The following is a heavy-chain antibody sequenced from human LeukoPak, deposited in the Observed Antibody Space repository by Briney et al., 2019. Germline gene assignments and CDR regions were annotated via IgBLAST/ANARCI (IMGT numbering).Heavy chain of an antibody. D-gene: IGHD3-22*01. J-gene: IGHJ3*02. V-gene: IGHV3-53*01. Sequence: GGSLRLSCAASGFTFRNYAMNWVRQAPGKGLEWVSVIYSGGSTYYADSVKGRFTISRDNSKNTLYLQMNSLRAEDTAVYYCARDRAPWYYYDSSGYYSSLGAFDIWGQGTMVTVSS. CDR2: IYSGGST. CDR3: ARDRAPWYYYDSSGYYSSLGAFDI. CDR1: GFTFRNYA.